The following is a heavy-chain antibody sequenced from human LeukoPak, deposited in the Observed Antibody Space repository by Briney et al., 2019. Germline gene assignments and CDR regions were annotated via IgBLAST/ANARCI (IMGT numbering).Heavy chain of an antibody. CDR1: GGTFSSYA. CDR3: ARERITMIVVASDAFDI. D-gene: IGHD3-22*01. Sequence: GSSVKVSCKASGGTFSSYAISWVRQAPGQGLEWMGRIIPILGIANYAQKFQGRVTITADKSTSTAYMELSSLRSEDTAVYYCARERITMIVVASDAFDIWGQGTMVTVSS. CDR2: IIPILGIA. J-gene: IGHJ3*02. V-gene: IGHV1-69*04.